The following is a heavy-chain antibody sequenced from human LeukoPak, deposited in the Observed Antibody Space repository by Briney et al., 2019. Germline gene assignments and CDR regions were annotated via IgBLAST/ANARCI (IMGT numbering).Heavy chain of an antibody. D-gene: IGHD2-2*02. CDR2: ISSSSTYI. CDR1: GFTFSSYS. Sequence: PGGSLRLSCAASGFTFSSYSMNWVRQAPGKGLEWVSSISSSSTYIYYADSVKGRFTISRDNAKNSLYLQMNSLRAEDTAVYYCARRGYCSITSCYISTGHYYYYIDVWGKGTTVTVSS. CDR3: ARRGYCSITSCYISTGHYYYYIDV. J-gene: IGHJ6*03. V-gene: IGHV3-21*01.